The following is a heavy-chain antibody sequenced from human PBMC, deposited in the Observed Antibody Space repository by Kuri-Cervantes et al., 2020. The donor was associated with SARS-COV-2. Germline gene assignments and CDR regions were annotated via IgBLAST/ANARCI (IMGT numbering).Heavy chain of an antibody. Sequence: GGSLRLFCAASGFTFSSYSMNWVRQAPGKGLEWVSYISSSSSTIYYADSVKGRFTISRDNAKNSLYLQMNSLRDEDTAVYYCAREGVTGTTYYYYYGMDVWGQGTTVTVSS. CDR3: AREGVTGTTYYYYYGMDV. CDR1: GFTFSSYS. V-gene: IGHV3-48*02. D-gene: IGHD1-7*01. J-gene: IGHJ6*02. CDR2: ISSSSSTI.